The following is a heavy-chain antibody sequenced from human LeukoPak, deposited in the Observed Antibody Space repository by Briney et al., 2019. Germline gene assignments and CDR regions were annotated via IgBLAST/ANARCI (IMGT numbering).Heavy chain of an antibody. D-gene: IGHD4-17*01. CDR1: GGSISSYY. V-gene: IGHV4-59*01. CDR2: IYYSGST. Sequence: SETLSLTCTVSGGSISSYYWSWIRQPPGKGLEWIGYIYYSGSTNYKPSLKSRVTISVDTSKNQFSLKLSSVTAADTAVYYCARDRGSTVTRNYYYMDVWGKGTTVTISS. CDR3: ARDRGSTVTRNYYYMDV. J-gene: IGHJ6*03.